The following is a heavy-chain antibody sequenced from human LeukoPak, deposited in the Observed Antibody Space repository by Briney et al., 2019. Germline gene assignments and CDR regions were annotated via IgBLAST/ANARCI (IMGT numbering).Heavy chain of an antibody. J-gene: IGHJ6*03. CDR2: ISSSGSTI. CDR3: AREGLYSSSSGGYYYMDV. V-gene: IGHV3-11*01. D-gene: IGHD6-6*01. Sequence: GGSLRLSCAASGFTFSDYYMSWIRQAPGKGLEWVPYISSSGSTIYYADSVKGRFTISRDNAKNSLYLQMNSLRAEDTAVYYCAREGLYSSSSGGYYYMDVWGKGTTVTVSS. CDR1: GFTFSDYY.